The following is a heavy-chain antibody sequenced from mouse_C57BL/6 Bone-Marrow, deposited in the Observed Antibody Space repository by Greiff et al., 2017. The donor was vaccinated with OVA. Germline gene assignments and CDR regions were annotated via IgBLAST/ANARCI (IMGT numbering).Heavy chain of an antibody. J-gene: IGHJ4*01. CDR1: GFTFSSYA. CDR3: TRGDYDVAMDY. D-gene: IGHD2-4*01. V-gene: IGHV5-9-1*02. CDR2: ISSGGDYI. Sequence: EVKLMESGAGLVKPGGSLKLSCAASGFTFSSYAMSWVRQTPEKRLEWVAYISSGGDYIYYADTVKGRFTISRDNARNTLYLQMSSLKSEDTAMYYCTRGDYDVAMDYWGQGTSVTVSS.